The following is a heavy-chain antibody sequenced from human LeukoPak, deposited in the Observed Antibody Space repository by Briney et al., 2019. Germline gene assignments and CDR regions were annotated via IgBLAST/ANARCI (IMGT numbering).Heavy chain of an antibody. D-gene: IGHD6-13*01. CDR1: GFIFSKYG. CDR2: IWYDGSNK. V-gene: IGHV3-33*01. J-gene: IGHJ4*02. Sequence: GGSLRLSCEASGFIFSKYGMHWVRQAPGKGLEWVALIWYDGSNKYYADSEKGRFTISRDNSKNTLYLQMNSLTVEDTAVYFCARGSAAAGFDNWGQGTLVTVSS. CDR3: ARGSAAAGFDN.